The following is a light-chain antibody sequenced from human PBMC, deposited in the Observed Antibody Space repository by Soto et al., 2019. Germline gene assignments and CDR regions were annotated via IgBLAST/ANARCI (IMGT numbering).Light chain of an antibody. V-gene: IGLV2-8*01. Sequence: QSALTQPPSASGSPGQSVTISCTGTSSDVGGYNYVSWYQQYPGKAPKIMIYEVSERPSGVPVRFSGSKSGNTASLTVSGLQAEDEADYYRSSYAGTNNLVFGGGTKLTVL. CDR3: SSYAGTNNLV. CDR2: EVS. J-gene: IGLJ3*02. CDR1: SSDVGGYNY.